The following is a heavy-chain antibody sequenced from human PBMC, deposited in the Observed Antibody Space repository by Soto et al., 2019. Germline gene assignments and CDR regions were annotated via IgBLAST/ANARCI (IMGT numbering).Heavy chain of an antibody. D-gene: IGHD1-26*01. J-gene: IGHJ4*02. V-gene: IGHV1-69*02. CDR2: IIPILGIA. CDR3: AIPGGADDSDPFDY. Sequence: QVQLVQSGAEVKKPGSSVKVSCKASGGTFSSFTISWVRQAPGQGLEWMGRIIPILGIANYAHKIQGIVTITADKSTSTAYMELSSLRSEDTAVYYCAIPGGADDSDPFDYWGQGTLVTVSS. CDR1: GGTFSSFT.